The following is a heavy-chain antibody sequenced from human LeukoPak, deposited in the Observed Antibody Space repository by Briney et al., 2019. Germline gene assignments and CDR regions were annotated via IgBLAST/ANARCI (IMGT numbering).Heavy chain of an antibody. V-gene: IGHV3-48*02. CDR3: ARLPQRIYYDILTGYYSVSD. CDR1: GFTFSSYS. Sequence: GGSLRLSCAASGFTFSSYSMNWVRQAPGKGLEWVSYISSSSSTIYYADSVKGRFTISRDNAKNSLYLQMNSLRDEDTAVYYCARLPQRIYYDILTGYYSVSDWGQGTLVTVSS. D-gene: IGHD3-9*01. J-gene: IGHJ4*02. CDR2: ISSSSSTI.